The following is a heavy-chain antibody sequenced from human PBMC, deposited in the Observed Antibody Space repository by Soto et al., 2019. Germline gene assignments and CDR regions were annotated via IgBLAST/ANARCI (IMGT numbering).Heavy chain of an antibody. Sequence: PSETLSLTCTVSGGSICSGGYYWSWIQQHPGKGLEWIGYIYYSGSTYYNPSLKSRVTISVDTSKNQFSLKLSSVTAADTAVYYCARVYCGGDCHVLNWGQGTLVTVSS. CDR3: ARVYCGGDCHVLN. V-gene: IGHV4-31*03. D-gene: IGHD2-21*01. CDR2: IYYSGST. J-gene: IGHJ4*02. CDR1: GGSICSGGYY.